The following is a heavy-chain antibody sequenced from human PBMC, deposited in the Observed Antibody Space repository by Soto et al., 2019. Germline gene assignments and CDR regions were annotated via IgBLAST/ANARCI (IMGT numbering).Heavy chain of an antibody. V-gene: IGHV4-34*01. CDR1: GGSFSGYY. J-gene: IGHJ6*03. D-gene: IGHD4-17*01. Sequence: PSETLSLTCAVYGGSFSGYYWSWIRQPPGKGLEWIGEINHSGSTNYNPSLKSRVTISVDTSKNQFSLKLSSVTAADTAVYYCARGWTTVTKFQKDDYYYYYMDVWGKGTTVTVSS. CDR3: ARGWTTVTKFQKDDYYYYYMDV. CDR2: INHSGST.